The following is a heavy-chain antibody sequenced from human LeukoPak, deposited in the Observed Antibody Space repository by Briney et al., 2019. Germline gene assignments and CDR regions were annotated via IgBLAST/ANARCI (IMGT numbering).Heavy chain of an antibody. V-gene: IGHV4-34*01. J-gene: IGHJ4*02. Sequence: SETLSLTCAVYGGSFSGYYWSWIRQPPGKGLEWIGEINHSGSTNYNPSLKSRVTISVDTSKNQFSLKLSSVTAADTAVYYCARGRGFSMILPDRGQGTLVTVSS. CDR2: INHSGST. D-gene: IGHD2/OR15-2a*01. CDR3: ARGRGFSMILPD. CDR1: GGSFSGYY.